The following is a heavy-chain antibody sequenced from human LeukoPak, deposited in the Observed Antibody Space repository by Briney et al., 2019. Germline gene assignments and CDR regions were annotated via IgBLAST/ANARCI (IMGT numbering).Heavy chain of an antibody. Sequence: PSEALSLTCAVSGGSISSSNWWSWVRQPPGKGLEWIGEIYHSGSTNYNPSLKRRVTISVDKSKNQFSLKLSSVTDADTAVYYCARDGRRRAFDIWGQGTMVTVSS. CDR2: IYHSGST. CDR1: GGSISSSNW. CDR3: ARDGRRRAFDI. D-gene: IGHD3/OR15-3a*01. J-gene: IGHJ3*02. V-gene: IGHV4-4*02.